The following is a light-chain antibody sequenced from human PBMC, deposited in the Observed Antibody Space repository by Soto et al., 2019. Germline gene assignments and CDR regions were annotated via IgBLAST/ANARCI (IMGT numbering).Light chain of an antibody. V-gene: IGLV2-14*03. CDR2: EVA. Sequence: QSALTQTASVSGSPGQSITMSCTGTSSDVGGYNFVSWYQQHPGKAPKLIVHEVANRLSGVSGRFSGSKSGNTAFLTISGLQAEDEAVYFCAVWDDSLNGWVFGGGTKVTVL. CDR3: AVWDDSLNGWV. CDR1: SSDVGGYNF. J-gene: IGLJ3*02.